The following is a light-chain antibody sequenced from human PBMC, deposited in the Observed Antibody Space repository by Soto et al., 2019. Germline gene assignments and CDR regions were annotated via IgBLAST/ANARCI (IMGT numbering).Light chain of an antibody. V-gene: IGLV2-14*01. Sequence: QSVLTQPASGSGVPGQSITISCTGTSSDVGGYNYVSWYQQHPGKAPKFMIYDVSNRPSGVSNRFSGTKSGNTASLTISGLQAEDEADYYCSSYTTSNTRQIVFGTGTKVTVL. J-gene: IGLJ1*01. CDR2: DVS. CDR1: SSDVGGYNY. CDR3: SSYTTSNTRQIV.